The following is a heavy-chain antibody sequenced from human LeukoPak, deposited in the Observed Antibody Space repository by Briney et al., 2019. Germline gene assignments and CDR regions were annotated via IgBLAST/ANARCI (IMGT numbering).Heavy chain of an antibody. CDR3: ASGDSVTSPGGYYYGMDV. Sequence: GGCLRLSCAVSGFTFRVYYMSWIRQAPGKGLEWVSYISCSGSTIYYADSVKGRFTISRDNAKNSLYLQMNSLRAEDTAVYYCASGDSVTSPGGYYYGMDVWGQGTTVTVSS. CDR2: ISCSGSTI. V-gene: IGHV3-11*01. CDR1: GFTFRVYY. D-gene: IGHD2-2*01. J-gene: IGHJ6*02.